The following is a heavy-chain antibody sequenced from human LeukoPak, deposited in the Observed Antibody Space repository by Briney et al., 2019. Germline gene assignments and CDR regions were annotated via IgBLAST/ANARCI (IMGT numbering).Heavy chain of an antibody. CDR1: GGSFSGYY. V-gene: IGHV4-34*01. Sequence: PSETLSLTCADHGGSFSGYYWSWIRQPPGKGLERIGEINHSGSTNYNPSLKSRVTISVDTSKNQFSLKLSSVTAADTAVYYCAREIIVVVVAAPHGDAFDIWGQGTMVTVSS. J-gene: IGHJ3*02. D-gene: IGHD2-15*01. CDR3: AREIIVVVVAAPHGDAFDI. CDR2: INHSGST.